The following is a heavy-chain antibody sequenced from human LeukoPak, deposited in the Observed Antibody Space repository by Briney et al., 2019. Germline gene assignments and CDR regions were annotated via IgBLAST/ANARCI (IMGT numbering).Heavy chain of an antibody. CDR1: GGSISSYY. CDR3: ARNAGTKDYYYGMDV. V-gene: IGHV4-59*08. J-gene: IGHJ6*02. CDR2: FFYSGST. Sequence: SETLSLTCTVSGGSISSYYWSWIRQPPGKGLEWIGYFFYSGSTRYNPSLKSRVTISGDMSNNQFSLRLTSLTAADTAVYYCARNAGTKDYYYGMDVWGQGTTVIVSS. D-gene: IGHD2-2*01.